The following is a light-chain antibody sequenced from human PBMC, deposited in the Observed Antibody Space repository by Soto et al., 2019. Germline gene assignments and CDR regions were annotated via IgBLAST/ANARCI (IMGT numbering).Light chain of an antibody. CDR1: QSVSDIY. J-gene: IGKJ1*01. CDR2: GAS. CDR3: QQFGSSPRT. Sequence: EIVLTQSPGTLSLSPGERATLSCRASQSVSDIYLAWYQQRAGQAPRLLLYGASRRATGIPDRFSGSGSGTDFTLTISRLEPEDFAVYYCQQFGSSPRTFGPGTKVDI. V-gene: IGKV3-20*01.